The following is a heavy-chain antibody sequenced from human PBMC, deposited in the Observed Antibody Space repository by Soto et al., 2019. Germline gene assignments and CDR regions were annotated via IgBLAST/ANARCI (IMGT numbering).Heavy chain of an antibody. J-gene: IGHJ4*02. V-gene: IGHV3-23*01. CDR1: GLTFNSYA. CDR2: ISGSGWQT. Sequence: EVRLMESGGGFLQPGGSQRLSCVASGLTFNSYAMSWVRQTPEKGLEWVSAISGSGWQTYYAESVQGRFTISRDNSKTTGYLHRNRLRAEDSGIYYCAKGRYFDASGGCANFWGLGTLVTVSS. D-gene: IGHD3-9*01. CDR3: AKGRYFDASGGCANF.